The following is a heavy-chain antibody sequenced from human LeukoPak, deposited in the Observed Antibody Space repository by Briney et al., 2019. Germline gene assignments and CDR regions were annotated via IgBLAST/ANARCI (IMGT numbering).Heavy chain of an antibody. J-gene: IGHJ4*02. CDR2: IYYSGST. CDR1: GGSISSSSYY. D-gene: IGHD3-22*01. Sequence: PSETLSLTCTVSGGSISSSSYYWGWIRQPPGKGLEWIGSIYYSGSTYYNPSLKSRVTISVDTSKNQFSLKLSSVTAADTAVYYCARGNYYDSSGYYGPRDGGSQWGQGTLVTVSS. V-gene: IGHV4-39*07. CDR3: ARGNYYDSSGYYGPRDGGSQ.